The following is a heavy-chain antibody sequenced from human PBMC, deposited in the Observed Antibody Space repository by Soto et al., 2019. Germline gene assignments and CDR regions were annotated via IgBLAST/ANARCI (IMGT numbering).Heavy chain of an antibody. CDR1: GGSISSSSYF. V-gene: IGHV4-39*01. CDR2: IYYSGST. D-gene: IGHD2-21*02. Sequence: QLQLQESGPGLVKPSETLSLTCSVSGGSISSSSYFWGWIRQPPGKGLEWIGSIYYSGSTYYNPSLKRRVTVSVDTSKNPFTLKLSSVTAADTAVYYCARHPSDFWFDPCGQGTLFTVSS. CDR3: ARHPSDFWFDP. J-gene: IGHJ5*02.